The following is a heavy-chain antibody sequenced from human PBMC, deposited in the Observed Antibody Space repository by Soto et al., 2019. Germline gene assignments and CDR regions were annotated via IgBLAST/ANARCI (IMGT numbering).Heavy chain of an antibody. V-gene: IGHV3-21*06. D-gene: IGHD2-2*01. J-gene: IGHJ6*02. CDR3: ARDSDCHSTSCFFPPHV. CDR2: ISGGGSYI. CDR1: GFTFSDEN. Sequence: GSLRLSCSASGFTFSDENMSWVRQVPGKGLEWVSGISGGGSYIFYADSVQGRSSISRDNPKNSLFLEMNSLRVEDTAVYYCARDSDCHSTSCFFPPHVWGQGTTVTVSS.